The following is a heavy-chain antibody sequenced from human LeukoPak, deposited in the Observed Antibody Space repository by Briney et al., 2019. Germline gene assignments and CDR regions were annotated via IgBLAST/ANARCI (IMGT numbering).Heavy chain of an antibody. J-gene: IGHJ4*02. D-gene: IGHD2-8*01. Sequence: PGGSLRLSCAASGFTFSSYGMHWVRQAPGKGLEWVAVIWYDGSNKYYADSVKGRLTISRDNSKNTLYLQMNSLRAEDTAVYYCARDPPHCTNGVCYRNYFDYWGQGTLVTVSS. CDR3: ARDPPHCTNGVCYRNYFDY. CDR2: IWYDGSNK. CDR1: GFTFSSYG. V-gene: IGHV3-33*01.